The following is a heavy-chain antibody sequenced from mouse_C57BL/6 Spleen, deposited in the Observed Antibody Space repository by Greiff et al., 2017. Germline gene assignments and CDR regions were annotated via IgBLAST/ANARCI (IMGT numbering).Heavy chain of an antibody. J-gene: IGHJ4*01. CDR1: AYTFTAYW. D-gene: IGHD2-5*01. V-gene: IGHV1-52*01. CDR2: INPSNGET. Sequence: FQLHQPGPGLVRPGASVKLSCKASAYTFTAYWMNWVKQSLLQGLEWIGKINPSNGETNYNQKFKEKATLTVDKSSSTAYMQLSSLTYEDSAVYYCARLYYSNYEAMDYWGQGTSVTVSS. CDR3: ARLYYSNYEAMDY.